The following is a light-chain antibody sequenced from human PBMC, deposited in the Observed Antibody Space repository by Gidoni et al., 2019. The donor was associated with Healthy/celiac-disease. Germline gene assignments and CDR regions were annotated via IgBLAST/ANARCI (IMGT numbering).Light chain of an antibody. Sequence: IVLTQSTGTLSLSPGERATLSCRASQSVSSSYLAWYQQKPGQAPRLLIYGASSRATGIPDRFSGSGSGTDFTLTISRLEPEDFAVYYCQQYGSSRETFGQGTKLEIK. CDR1: QSVSSSY. CDR2: GAS. CDR3: QQYGSSRET. V-gene: IGKV3-20*01. J-gene: IGKJ2*01.